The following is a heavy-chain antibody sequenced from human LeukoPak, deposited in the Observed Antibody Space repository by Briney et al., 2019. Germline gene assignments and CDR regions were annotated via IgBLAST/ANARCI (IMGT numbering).Heavy chain of an antibody. Sequence: GASVKVSCKASGYTFTNYAMNWVRQAPGQGLEWMGWISAYNGNTNYAQKLQGRVTMTTDTSTSTAYMELRSLRSDDTAVYYCARSSCSSTSCSTYNWFDPWGQGTLVTVSS. V-gene: IGHV1-18*01. CDR1: GYTFTNYA. CDR2: ISAYNGNT. D-gene: IGHD2-2*01. J-gene: IGHJ5*02. CDR3: ARSSCSSTSCSTYNWFDP.